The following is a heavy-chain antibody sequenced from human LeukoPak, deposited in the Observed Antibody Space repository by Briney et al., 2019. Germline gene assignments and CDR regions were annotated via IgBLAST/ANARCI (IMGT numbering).Heavy chain of an antibody. V-gene: IGHV1-8*01. J-gene: IGHJ4*02. D-gene: IGHD3-3*01. CDR1: GYTFTSYD. CDR3: AREQSPPAISDFWSGKGHYYFDY. Sequence: GASVKVSCTTSGYTFTSYDINWVRQAPGQGLEWLGWMNPNSGNIGLAQKFLGRVTMTRNTSISTAYMELSSLRSDDTAVYFCAREQSPPAISDFWSGKGHYYFDYWGQGTLVTVSS. CDR2: MNPNSGNI.